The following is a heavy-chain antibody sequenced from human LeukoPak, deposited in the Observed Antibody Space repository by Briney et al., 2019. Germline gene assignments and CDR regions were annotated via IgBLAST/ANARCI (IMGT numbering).Heavy chain of an antibody. CDR3: ARGPSLYCSGGSCHSIIHYGMDV. D-gene: IGHD2-15*01. J-gene: IGHJ6*02. Sequence: ASVKVSCTASGYTFTSNGISWLRQAPGQGLELMGWITAYNGNTNYAQMLRVRVTMTTDTSTSTAYMEMRSLRSDDTAVYYCARGPSLYCSGGSCHSIIHYGMDVWGQGTTVTVSS. CDR1: GYTFTSNG. CDR2: ITAYNGNT. V-gene: IGHV1-18*01.